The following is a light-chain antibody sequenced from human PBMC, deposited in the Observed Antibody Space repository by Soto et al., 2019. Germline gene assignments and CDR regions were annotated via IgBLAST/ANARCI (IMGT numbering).Light chain of an antibody. CDR1: NSDVGGYNF. CDR2: DVS. Sequence: QYALTQPRSVSGSPGQSVTISCTGTNSDVGGYNFVSWYQQYPGKVPKLMIYDVSKRSSGVPDRFSGSKSGNTASLTISGLQAEDEADYYCCSYADSFYVFGSGTKVTVL. V-gene: IGLV2-11*01. J-gene: IGLJ1*01. CDR3: CSYADSFYV.